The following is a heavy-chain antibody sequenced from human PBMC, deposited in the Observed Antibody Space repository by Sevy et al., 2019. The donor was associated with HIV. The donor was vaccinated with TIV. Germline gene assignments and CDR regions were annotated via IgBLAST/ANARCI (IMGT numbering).Heavy chain of an antibody. D-gene: IGHD6-13*01. CDR2: IYSYGET. CDR1: GASIRDSSYY. CDR3: VRSMEQQLDAFDI. J-gene: IGHJ3*02. Sequence: SETLSLTCTVSGASIRDSSYYWAWIRQPLGKGLEWIGNIYSYGETYYNSSLKSRVTISVDTSKNQFSLSLTSVTAADTAIYFCVRSMEQQLDAFDIWGQGTMVTVSS. V-gene: IGHV4-39*01.